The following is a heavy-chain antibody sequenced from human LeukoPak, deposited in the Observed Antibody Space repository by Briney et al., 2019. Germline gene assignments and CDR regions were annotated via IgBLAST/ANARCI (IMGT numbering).Heavy chain of an antibody. D-gene: IGHD4-17*01. CDR3: ARDSETTGEVKFDP. CDR2: IYGSGST. J-gene: IGHJ5*02. Sequence: SETLSLTCTVSSGSISTSNYYWSWIRQPAGKGLEWIGRIYGSGSTDYNPSLKSRVTMSIDTSKNQFSLNLISVTAADTAVYYCARDSETTGEVKFDPWGQGTLVTVSS. CDR1: SGSISTSNYY. V-gene: IGHV4-61*02.